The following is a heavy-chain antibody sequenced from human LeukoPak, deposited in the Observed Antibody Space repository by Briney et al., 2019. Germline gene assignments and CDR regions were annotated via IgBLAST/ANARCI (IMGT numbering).Heavy chain of an antibody. V-gene: IGHV4-38-2*01. J-gene: IGHJ4*01. Sequence: SETLSLTCVVSGYSINSVYYWGWIRQPPGKGLEWVWSVFLGGRTNYNPSLKSRLILSVDPSKNQFSLTLSSVTATDTAVYYCARHCPFHDNSGYGTVYIDYWGPGTLATVSS. CDR1: GYSINSVYY. CDR2: VFLGGRT. CDR3: ARHCPFHDNSGYGTVYIDY. D-gene: IGHD3-22*01.